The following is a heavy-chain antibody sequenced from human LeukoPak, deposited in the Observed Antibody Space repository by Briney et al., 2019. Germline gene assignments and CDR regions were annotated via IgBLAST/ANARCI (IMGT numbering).Heavy chain of an antibody. J-gene: IGHJ4*02. Sequence: ASVKVSCKASGGTFSSYAISWVRQAPGQGLEWMGRIIPIFGTANYAQKFQGRVTITTDESTSTAYMELSSLRSEDTAVYYCARVEVDSSGLSYWGQGTLVTVSS. CDR1: GGTFSSYA. CDR3: ARVEVDSSGLSY. D-gene: IGHD6-19*01. V-gene: IGHV1-69*05. CDR2: IIPIFGTA.